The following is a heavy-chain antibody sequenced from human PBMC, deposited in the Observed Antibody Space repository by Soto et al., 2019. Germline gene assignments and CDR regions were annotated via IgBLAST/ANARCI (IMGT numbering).Heavy chain of an antibody. D-gene: IGHD3-16*01. V-gene: IGHV3-23*01. CDR1: GFTFSSYA. Sequence: EVQLLESGGGLVQPGGSLRLSCAASGFTFSSYAMGWVRQAPGKRLEWVSTIGGSDGSTYYADSVKGRFTISRDNSKDTLHLQMNSLRAEDTAVYYCAKDRLGSVGGLYAPWGQGTLVTVSS. J-gene: IGHJ5*02. CDR3: AKDRLGSVGGLYAP. CDR2: IGGSDGST.